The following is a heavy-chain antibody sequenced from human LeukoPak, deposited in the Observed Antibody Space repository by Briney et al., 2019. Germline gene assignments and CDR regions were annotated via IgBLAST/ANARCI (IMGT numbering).Heavy chain of an antibody. CDR1: GFTSDDHA. V-gene: IGHV3-9*02. D-gene: IGHD6-19*01. Sequence: GGSLRLSCAVSGFTSDDHAMHWVRQASGKGLEWVAGIMWRSGSTGYGDSVKGRFTISRDNAKNSLYLQMNSLRAEDTAVYYCARQSGSGWYPIDYWGQGTLVTVSS. J-gene: IGHJ4*02. CDR2: IMWRSGST. CDR3: ARQSGSGWYPIDY.